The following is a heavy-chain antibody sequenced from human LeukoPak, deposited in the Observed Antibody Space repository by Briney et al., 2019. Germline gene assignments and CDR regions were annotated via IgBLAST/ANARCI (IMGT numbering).Heavy chain of an antibody. CDR1: GFTFSSYG. V-gene: IGHV3-30*18. CDR2: ISYDGSNK. Sequence: GGSLRLSCAASGFTFSSYGMHWVRQAPGKGLEWVAVISYDGSNKYYADSVKGRFTISRDNSKNTLYLQMNSPRAEDTAVYYCAKDGEGDYGTYYYYYMDVWGKGTTVTVSS. J-gene: IGHJ6*03. CDR3: AKDGEGDYGTYYYYYMDV. D-gene: IGHD4-17*01.